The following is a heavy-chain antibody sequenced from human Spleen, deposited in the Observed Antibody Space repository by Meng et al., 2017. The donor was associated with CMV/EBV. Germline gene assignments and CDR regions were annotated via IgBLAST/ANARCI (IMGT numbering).Heavy chain of an antibody. J-gene: IGHJ2*01. CDR1: YTFRGYD. CDR2: LDPESGGT. Sequence: YTFRGYDMHWARQAPGQGLEWMGWLDPESGGTNYAQKFQGRVTMTRDTSISTAYMELSRLRYDDTAVYYCARRGLCSSSSCSDWYFDFWGRGTLVTVSS. V-gene: IGHV1-2*02. CDR3: ARRGLCSSSSCSDWYFDF. D-gene: IGHD2-2*01.